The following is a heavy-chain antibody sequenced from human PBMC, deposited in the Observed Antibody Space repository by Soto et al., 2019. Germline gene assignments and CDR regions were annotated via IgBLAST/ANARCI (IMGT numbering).Heavy chain of an antibody. V-gene: IGHV3-74*01. D-gene: IGHD4-17*01. CDR2: VNGDGSRT. CDR3: ARVGYGDYHFDY. J-gene: IGHJ4*02. Sequence: GGSLRLSCAASGFTFSSYWMHWVRQNPGKGLVWVSRVNGDGSRTSYADSVKGRFTISRDNAKNTLYLQMNSLRADDTAVYYCARVGYGDYHFDYWGQGAPVTVSS. CDR1: GFTFSSYW.